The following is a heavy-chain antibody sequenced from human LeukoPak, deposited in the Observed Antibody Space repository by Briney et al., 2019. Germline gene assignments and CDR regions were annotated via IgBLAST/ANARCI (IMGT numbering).Heavy chain of an antibody. CDR2: IYYTGGT. Sequence: PSETLSLTCTVSSGSISTHYWHWIRQPPRKGLEWIGYIYYTGGTNYNPSLESRLSISLRPSKNQFSLSLSSVTATDTAVFYWAKGTIFDFDYWGQGTLVTVSS. CDR3: AKGTIFDFDY. V-gene: IGHV4-59*11. J-gene: IGHJ4*02. CDR1: SGSISTHY. D-gene: IGHD3-3*02.